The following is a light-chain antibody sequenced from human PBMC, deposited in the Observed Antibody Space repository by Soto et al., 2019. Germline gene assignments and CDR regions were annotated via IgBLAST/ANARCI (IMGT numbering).Light chain of an antibody. V-gene: IGKV3-20*01. CDR3: QQYGSSLTWT. Sequence: IVLTQSPGTLSLSPGERATLSCRASQSVSSSYLAWYQQKPGQAPRLLIYGASSRATGIPDRFSGSGSGTDFTLTISRLEPEYFAVYYCQQYGSSLTWTFGQGTKVEIK. J-gene: IGKJ1*01. CDR1: QSVSSSY. CDR2: GAS.